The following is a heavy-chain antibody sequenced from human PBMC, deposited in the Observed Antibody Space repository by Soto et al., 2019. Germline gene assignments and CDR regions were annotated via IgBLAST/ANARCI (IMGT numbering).Heavy chain of an antibody. J-gene: IGHJ3*01. CDR3: ARAALTTVTNRLNDVFDV. CDR1: GYTFTNYY. CDR2: INPNGGST. Sequence: QVQLVQSGAEVKKPGASVRVSCKASGYTFTNYYIDWVRQAPGQGLEWMGIINPNGGSTTYVQKSQGRVTMTRDTSTSTVYMELSSLRSEDTAVYYCARAALTTVTNRLNDVFDVWGQGTMVTVSS. D-gene: IGHD4-4*01. V-gene: IGHV1-46*03.